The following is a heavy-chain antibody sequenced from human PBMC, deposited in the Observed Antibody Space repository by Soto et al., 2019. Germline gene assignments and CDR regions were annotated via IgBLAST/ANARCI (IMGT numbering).Heavy chain of an antibody. CDR2: IISGGTRV. CDR1: GFTFSNDW. Sequence: GFLRLSCAASGFTFSNDWMNWVRQGPGKGLEWVSRIISGGTRVTYADSVKGRFTIARDNAKNTLYLEMHSLTAEDTAVYYCARERTSKGGMDVWGQGTTVTVS. J-gene: IGHJ6*02. CDR3: ARERTSKGGMDV. V-gene: IGHV3-74*01.